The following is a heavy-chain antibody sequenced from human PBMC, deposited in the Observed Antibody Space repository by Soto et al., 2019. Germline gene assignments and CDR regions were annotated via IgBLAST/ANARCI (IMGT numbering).Heavy chain of an antibody. Sequence: EVQLLESGGGLVQPGGSLRLSCAASGFTFSSYAMSWVRQAPGKGLEWVSAISGSGGSTYYADSVQGRCTICRDNSKNPLYLGRNSLRAEGTAVYYCAKSPMLAYYYYGMDVWGQGPTVTVSS. CDR3: AKSPMLAYYYYGMDV. V-gene: IGHV3-23*01. J-gene: IGHJ6*02. CDR2: ISGSGGST. D-gene: IGHD3-10*02. CDR1: GFTFSSYA.